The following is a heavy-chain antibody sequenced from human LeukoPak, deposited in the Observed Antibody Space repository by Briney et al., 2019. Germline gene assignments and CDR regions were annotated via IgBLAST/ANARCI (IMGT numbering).Heavy chain of an antibody. CDR3: ASGDTIFGVAGYYFDY. CDR2: IIPIFGTA. CDR1: GGTFSSYA. Sequence: SVKVSCKASGGTFSSYAISWVRQAPGQGLEWMGGIIPIFGTANYAQKFQGRVTITTDESTSTAYMELSSLRSEDTAVYYCASGDTIFGVAGYYFDYWGQGTLVTVSS. J-gene: IGHJ4*02. V-gene: IGHV1-69*05. D-gene: IGHD3-3*01.